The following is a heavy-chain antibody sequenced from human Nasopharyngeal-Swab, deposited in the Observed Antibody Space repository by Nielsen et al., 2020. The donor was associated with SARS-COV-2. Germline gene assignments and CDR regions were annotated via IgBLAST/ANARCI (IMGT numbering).Heavy chain of an antibody. J-gene: IGHJ6*02. CDR1: GYTFTSYY. Sequence: ASVKVSCKASGYTFTSYYMHWVRQAPGQGLEWMGWINPNSGGTNYAQKFQGRVTMTRDTSISTAYMELSRLRSDDTAVYYCARDHIVWSGYSPDYYNGMDVWGQGTTVTVSS. CDR3: ARDHIVWSGYSPDYYNGMDV. CDR2: INPNSGGT. V-gene: IGHV1-2*02. D-gene: IGHD3-3*01.